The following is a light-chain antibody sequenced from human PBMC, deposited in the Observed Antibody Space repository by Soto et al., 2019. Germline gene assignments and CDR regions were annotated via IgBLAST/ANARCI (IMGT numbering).Light chain of an antibody. CDR1: QSVSSNY. J-gene: IGKJ2*01. Sequence: EIVLTQSPGTLSLSPGDRAALSCRASQSVSSNYLAWFQQKPGQAPRLLIYDESNRATGIPDRFSGSGSGTDFTLTINRLEPEDFAVYYCQQYGSSPYTFGQGTKLEIK. CDR2: DES. CDR3: QQYGSSPYT. V-gene: IGKV3-20*01.